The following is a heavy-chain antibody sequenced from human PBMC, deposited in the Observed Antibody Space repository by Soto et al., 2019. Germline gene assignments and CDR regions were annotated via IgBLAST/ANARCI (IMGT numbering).Heavy chain of an antibody. CDR2: IGTAGDT. Sequence: ASGFTFSSYDMHWVRQATGKGLEWVSAIGTAGDTYYPGSVKGRFTISRENAKNTLYLQMNSLRAEDTAVYYCAKDFDSYSSGRYGMDVWGQGTTVTVSS. CDR1: GFTFSSYD. CDR3: AKDFDSYSSGRYGMDV. J-gene: IGHJ6*02. V-gene: IGHV3-13*01. D-gene: IGHD6-19*01.